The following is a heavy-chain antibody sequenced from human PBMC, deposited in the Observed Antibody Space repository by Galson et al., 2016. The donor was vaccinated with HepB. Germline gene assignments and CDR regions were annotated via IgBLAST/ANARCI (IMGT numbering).Heavy chain of an antibody. J-gene: IGHJ4*02. CDR2: ITRNGDAT. V-gene: IGHV3-23*01. Sequence: SLRLSCAASGFSFSNSGMSWVRQAPGRGLEWVAGITRNGDATHYADFVKGRFTISRDNSKNTLYLYMNNLTAGDTVIYYCGKHGGFDYWGQGALVTVSS. CDR3: GKHGGFDY. D-gene: IGHD3-16*01. CDR1: GFSFSNSG.